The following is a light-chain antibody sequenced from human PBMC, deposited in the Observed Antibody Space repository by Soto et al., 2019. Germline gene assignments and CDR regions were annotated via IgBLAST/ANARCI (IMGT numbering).Light chain of an antibody. J-gene: IGKJ1*01. CDR1: QSVSSSY. CDR2: GSS. Sequence: EIVLTQSPGTLSSSPGERATLSRRASQSVSSSYLAWYQHRPGQAPRLLIYGSSRRATGIPDRFGGSGSGTDFTLTISRLEPEDFAVYYCQQYGDSSWTFGQGTQVEIK. CDR3: QQYGDSSWT. V-gene: IGKV3-20*01.